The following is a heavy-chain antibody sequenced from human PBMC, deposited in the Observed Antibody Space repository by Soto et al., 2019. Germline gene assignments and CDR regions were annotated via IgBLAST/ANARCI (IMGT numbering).Heavy chain of an antibody. CDR1: AFAFSRSA. D-gene: IGHD3-10*01. V-gene: IGHV3-23*01. J-gene: IGHJ5*02. CDR2: ISGSGDRT. CDR3: AKGLSGSGAYQYFDP. Sequence: EVQLLESGGGLVQPGVSLRLSCAASAFAFSRSAMSWVRQTPGKGLEWVSVISGSGDRTFYADSVKGRVTISRDNSKNTLYLEMSSLRVEDTAVYYCAKGLSGSGAYQYFDPWGQGTLVTVSS.